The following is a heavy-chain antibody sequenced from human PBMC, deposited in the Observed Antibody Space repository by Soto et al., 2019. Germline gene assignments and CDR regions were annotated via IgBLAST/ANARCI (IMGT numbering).Heavy chain of an antibody. CDR1: GFTFSSYA. CDR3: AKDRRFGEPKLFDY. CDR2: ISYDGSNK. D-gene: IGHD3-10*01. J-gene: IGHJ4*02. V-gene: IGHV3-30-3*01. Sequence: GGSLRLSCAASGFTFSSYAMHWVRQAPGKGLEWVAVISYDGSNKYYADSVKGRFTISRDNSKNTLYLQMNSLRAEDTAVYYCAKDRRFGEPKLFDYWGQGTLVTVSS.